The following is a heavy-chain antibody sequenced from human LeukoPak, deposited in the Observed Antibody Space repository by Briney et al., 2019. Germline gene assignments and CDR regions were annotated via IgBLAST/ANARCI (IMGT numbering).Heavy chain of an antibody. Sequence: PSETLSLTCAVSGVSISSSNWWSWVRQPPGKGLEWIGEIYHSGSTTYNPSLRSRVTISVDTSKKHFSLKLTSVTAADTAVYFCAQTLEVSTITVHYWGQGTLVTVSS. CDR2: IYHSGST. V-gene: IGHV4-4*02. D-gene: IGHD2-8*02. CDR1: GVSISSSNW. J-gene: IGHJ4*02. CDR3: AQTLEVSTITVHY.